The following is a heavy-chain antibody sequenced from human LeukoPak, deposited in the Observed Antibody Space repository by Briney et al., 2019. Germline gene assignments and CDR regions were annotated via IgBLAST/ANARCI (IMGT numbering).Heavy chain of an antibody. Sequence: PGGSLGLSCAASGFTFSTYAMSWVRQAPGRGLEWVSGISDSGNNSYYADSVKGRFTISRDNSKNTLYLQMNSLSAEDTAVYYCAKDRVDTYGPENWLDPWGQGTLVTVSS. CDR2: ISDSGNNS. V-gene: IGHV3-23*01. CDR1: GFTFSTYA. D-gene: IGHD5-18*01. J-gene: IGHJ5*02. CDR3: AKDRVDTYGPENWLDP.